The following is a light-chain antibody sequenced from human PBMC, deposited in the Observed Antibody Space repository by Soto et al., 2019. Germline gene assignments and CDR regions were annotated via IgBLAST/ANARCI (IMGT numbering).Light chain of an antibody. CDR2: GAS. J-gene: IGKJ1*01. V-gene: IGKV3-15*01. CDR1: QSVSSN. CDR3: QQYNNWPPWT. Sequence: EIVMTQSPATLSVSPGGRATLYCRASQSVSSNLAWYQQKPGQAPRLLIYGASTRATGIPARFSGSGSGTEFTLTISSLQSEDFAVYYCQQYNNWPPWTFGQGTKVGI.